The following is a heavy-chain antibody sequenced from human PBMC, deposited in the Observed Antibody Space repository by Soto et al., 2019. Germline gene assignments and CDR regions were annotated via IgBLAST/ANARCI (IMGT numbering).Heavy chain of an antibody. Sequence: ASVKVSCKASGGTFSSYTISWVRQAPGQGLEWMGRIIPILGIANYAQKFQGRVTITADKSTSTAYMELSSLRSEDTAVYYCARDAGYCISTSCYALDSYYGMDVWGQGTTVTVSS. V-gene: IGHV1-69*04. D-gene: IGHD2-2*01. CDR3: ARDAGYCISTSCYALDSYYGMDV. CDR2: IIPILGIA. CDR1: GGTFSSYT. J-gene: IGHJ6*02.